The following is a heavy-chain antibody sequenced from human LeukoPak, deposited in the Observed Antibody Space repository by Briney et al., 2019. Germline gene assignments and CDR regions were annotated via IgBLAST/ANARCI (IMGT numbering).Heavy chain of an antibody. CDR1: GGSISSGSYY. CDR3: ATRDAFDI. V-gene: IGHV4-61*02. Sequence: SETLSLTCTVSGGSISSGSYYWSWIRQPAGKGLEWIGRIYTSGSTNYNPSLKSRVTISVDKSMNQFSLKLSSVTAADTAMYYCATRDAFDIWGQGTMVTVSS. CDR2: IYTSGST. J-gene: IGHJ3*02.